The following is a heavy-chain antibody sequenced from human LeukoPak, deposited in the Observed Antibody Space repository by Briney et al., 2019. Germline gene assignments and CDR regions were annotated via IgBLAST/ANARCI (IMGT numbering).Heavy chain of an antibody. CDR3: ARGPHSSSWYSLDY. CDR2: IYYSEST. J-gene: IGHJ4*02. D-gene: IGHD6-13*01. Sequence: WVRQAPGKGLEWIGSIYYSESTYYNPSLKSRVTISVDTSKNQFSLKLSSVTAADTAVYYCARGPHSSSWYSLDYWGQGTLVTVSS. V-gene: IGHV4-39*07.